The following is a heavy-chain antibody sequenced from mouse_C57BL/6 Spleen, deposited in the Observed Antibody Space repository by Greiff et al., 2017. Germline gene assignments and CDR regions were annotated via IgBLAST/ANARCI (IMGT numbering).Heavy chain of an antibody. Sequence: EVMLVESGGGLVKPGGSLKLSCAASGFTFSDYGMHWVRQAPEKGLEWVAYISSGSSTICYADTVKGRFTISRDNAKNTLFLQMTSLRSEDTAMYYSARLGTWFAYGGQGTLVTVSA. CDR1: GFTFSDYG. CDR2: ISSGSSTI. CDR3: ARLGTWFAY. J-gene: IGHJ3*01. D-gene: IGHD4-1*01. V-gene: IGHV5-17*01.